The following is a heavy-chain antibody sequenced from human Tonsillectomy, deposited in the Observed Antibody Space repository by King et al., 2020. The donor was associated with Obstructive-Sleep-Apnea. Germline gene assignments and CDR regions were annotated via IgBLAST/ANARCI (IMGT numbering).Heavy chain of an antibody. V-gene: IGHV5-51*01. CDR1: GYRFTNYW. J-gene: IGHJ4*02. D-gene: IGHD1-26*01. Sequence: VQLVESGAELKKPGESLRISCKGSGYRFTNYWIAWVRQMPGKGLEWMGIVYYGDSDTTTYSPSFQGQVTISADKFTSTAYLQWRSLKASDSGKYYCARCIGGYYDDGASHFDLWGRGTLVTVSS. CDR3: ARCIGGYYDDGASHFDL. CDR2: VYYGDSDTT.